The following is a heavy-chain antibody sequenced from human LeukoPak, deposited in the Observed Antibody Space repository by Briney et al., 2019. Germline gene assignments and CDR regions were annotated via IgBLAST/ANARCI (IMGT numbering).Heavy chain of an antibody. D-gene: IGHD2-15*01. CDR1: GYTFTGYY. J-gene: IGHJ6*02. CDR2: IDPNSGGT. CDR3: ARGVEGYYYYGMDV. Sequence: ASVKVSCKASGYTFTGYYMHWVRQAPGQGLEWMGWIDPNSGGTNYAQKFQGWVTMTRDTSISTAYMELSRLRSDDTAVYYCARGVEGYYYYGMDVWGQGTTVTVSS. V-gene: IGHV1-2*04.